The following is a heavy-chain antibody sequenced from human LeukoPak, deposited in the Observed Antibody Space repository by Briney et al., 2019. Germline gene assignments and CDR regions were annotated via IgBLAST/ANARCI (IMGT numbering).Heavy chain of an antibody. D-gene: IGHD1-7*01. V-gene: IGHV3-53*01. Sequence: PGGSLRLSCAASGFTVNSNYMSWVRQAPGKGLEWVSVIYSGGHTYYADSVKGRFTISRDISKNTLYLQMNSLRAEDTAVYYCARGITGTNNWFDPWGQGTLVTVSS. CDR2: IYSGGHT. CDR1: GFTVNSNY. CDR3: ARGITGTNNWFDP. J-gene: IGHJ5*02.